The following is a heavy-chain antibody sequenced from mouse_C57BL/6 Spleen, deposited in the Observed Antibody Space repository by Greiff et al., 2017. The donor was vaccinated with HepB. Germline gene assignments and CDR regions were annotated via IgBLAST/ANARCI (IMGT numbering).Heavy chain of an antibody. D-gene: IGHD1-1*01. Sequence: EVMLVESGGGLVQPGGSLKLSCAASGFTFSDYYMYWVRQTPEKRLEWVAYISNGGGSTYYPDTVKGRFTISRDNAKNTLYLQMSLLKSEDTAMYYCASPYYYSSTPLAYWGQGTLVTVSA. V-gene: IGHV5-12*01. CDR2: ISNGGGST. CDR3: ASPYYYSSTPLAY. J-gene: IGHJ3*01. CDR1: GFTFSDYY.